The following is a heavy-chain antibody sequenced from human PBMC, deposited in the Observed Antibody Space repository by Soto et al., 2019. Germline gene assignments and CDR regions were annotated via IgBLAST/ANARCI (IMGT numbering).Heavy chain of an antibody. V-gene: IGHV3-11*01. D-gene: IGHD3-22*01. CDR2: ISSSGNTI. J-gene: IGHJ4*02. Sequence: QVQLVETGGGLVKTSGSLRIACAASGFTFSEYYMSWVRQAPGKGLEWVSYISSSGNTIYYADSVKGGFTISRDNAKNAVYLQMNSRRAEDTALYFCAKMSSEHYYGPVFSWGQGTLVTVSS. CDR1: GFTFSEYY. CDR3: AKMSSEHYYGPVFS.